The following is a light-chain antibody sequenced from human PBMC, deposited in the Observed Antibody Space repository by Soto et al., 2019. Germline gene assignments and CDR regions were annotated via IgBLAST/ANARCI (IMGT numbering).Light chain of an antibody. CDR2: GIS. CDR1: QSVSTSY. V-gene: IGKV3-20*01. J-gene: IGKJ2*01. Sequence: EIVLTQSPGTLSVSPGERVTLSCRASQSVSTSYLAWYQHKPGQAPRLLIFGISTRATGIPDRFRGSGSGTDVTLTITRLETEDFAVYYCQQYGRSRYNFGQGTKLDIK. CDR3: QQYGRSRYN.